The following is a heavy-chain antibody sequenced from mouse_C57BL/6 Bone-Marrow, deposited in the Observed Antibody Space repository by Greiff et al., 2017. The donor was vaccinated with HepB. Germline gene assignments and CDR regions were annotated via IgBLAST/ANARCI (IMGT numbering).Heavy chain of an antibody. Sequence: VQLQQSGPELVKPGASVKISCKASGYAFSSSWMNWVKQRPGKGLEWIGRIYPGDGVTNYNGKFKGKATLTADKSSSTAYMQLSSLTSEDSAVYFCARSIMITTAWFAYWGQGTLVTVSA. J-gene: IGHJ3*01. CDR2: IYPGDGVT. D-gene: IGHD2-4*01. CDR1: GYAFSSSW. CDR3: ARSIMITTAWFAY. V-gene: IGHV1-82*01.